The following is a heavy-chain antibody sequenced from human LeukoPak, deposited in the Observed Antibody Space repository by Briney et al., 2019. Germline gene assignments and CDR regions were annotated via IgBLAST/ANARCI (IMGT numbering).Heavy chain of an antibody. J-gene: IGHJ6*02. CDR2: IYSGGST. Sequence: GGSLRLSCAASGVTVSDNYMSWVRQAPGKGLEWVSLIYSGGSTYYADSVKGRFTISRDNSKNTLYLQMNRLRAEDTAVYYCARDSRYYDFWSGYSPYGMDVWGQGTTVTVSS. D-gene: IGHD3-3*01. CDR1: GVTVSDNY. V-gene: IGHV3-53*01. CDR3: ARDSRYYDFWSGYSPYGMDV.